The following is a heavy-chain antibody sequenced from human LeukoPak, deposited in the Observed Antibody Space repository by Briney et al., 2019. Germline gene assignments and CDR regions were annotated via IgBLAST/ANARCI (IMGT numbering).Heavy chain of an antibody. CDR3: AREGWRPYDSSGYPLNDAFDI. Sequence: SVKVSCKASGYTFTSYYMHWVRQAPGQGLEWMGGIIPIFGTANYAQKFQGRVTITADKSTSTAYMELSSLRSEDTAVYYCAREGWRPYDSSGYPLNDAFDIWGQGTMVTVSS. J-gene: IGHJ3*02. D-gene: IGHD3-22*01. CDR2: IIPIFGTA. V-gene: IGHV1-69*06. CDR1: GYTFTSYY.